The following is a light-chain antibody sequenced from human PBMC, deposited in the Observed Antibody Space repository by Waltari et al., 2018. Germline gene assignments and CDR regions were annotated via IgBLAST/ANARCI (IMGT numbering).Light chain of an antibody. CDR3: HSRDASGVGGA. J-gene: IGLJ2*01. V-gene: IGLV3-19*01. CDR1: SLRRYY. Sequence: TQDPAVSVALGQTVSLTCQGDSLRRYYASWYQQRPGQAPILVMYDKNSRPSGVPDRFSAPSSDNTASLTITGAQAEDEAYYYCHSRDASGVGGAFGGGTKLTVL. CDR2: DKN.